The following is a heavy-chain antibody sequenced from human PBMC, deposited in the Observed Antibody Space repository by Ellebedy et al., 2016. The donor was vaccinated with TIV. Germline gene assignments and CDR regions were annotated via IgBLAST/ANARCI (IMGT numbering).Heavy chain of an antibody. J-gene: IGHJ4*02. Sequence: SLKISXAASGFTFDDYAMHWVRQAPGKGLEWVSGISWNSGSIGYADSVKGRFTISRDNAKNSLYLQMNSLRAEDTAVYYCARDGSTQNWGQGTLVTVSS. CDR2: ISWNSGSI. CDR3: ARDGSTQN. D-gene: IGHD2-15*01. CDR1: GFTFDDYA. V-gene: IGHV3-9*01.